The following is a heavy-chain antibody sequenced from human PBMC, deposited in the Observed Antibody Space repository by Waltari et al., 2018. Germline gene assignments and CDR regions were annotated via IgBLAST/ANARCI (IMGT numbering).Heavy chain of an antibody. V-gene: IGHV1-3*01. CDR1: GYTFTAYT. D-gene: IGHD5-12*01. CDR3: ARGNRLSGSDYFEV. J-gene: IGHJ3*01. CDR2: INVGQRET. Sequence: QSQLVQSGAKVRMPGASVKISCKSSGYTFTAYTVHWIRQAPGQSLEWMGWINVGQRETNDAEKLQGRGTIARDTTDTSASTVYMELRSLTSDDTAIYYCARGNRLSGSDYFEVWGQGTLLTVSS.